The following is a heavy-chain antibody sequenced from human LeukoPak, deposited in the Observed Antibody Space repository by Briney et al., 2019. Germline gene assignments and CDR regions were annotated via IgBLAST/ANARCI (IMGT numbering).Heavy chain of an antibody. CDR3: ARGYCSSTSCHWSYNWFDP. D-gene: IGHD2-2*01. Sequence: SETLSLTCTVSGGSISSGSYYWSWIRQPAGKGLEWIGRIYTSGSTNYNPSLKSRVTISVDTSKNQFSLKLSSVTAADTAVYYCARGYCSSTSCHWSYNWFDPWGQGTLVTVSS. V-gene: IGHV4-61*02. CDR1: GGSISSGSYY. CDR2: IYTSGST. J-gene: IGHJ5*02.